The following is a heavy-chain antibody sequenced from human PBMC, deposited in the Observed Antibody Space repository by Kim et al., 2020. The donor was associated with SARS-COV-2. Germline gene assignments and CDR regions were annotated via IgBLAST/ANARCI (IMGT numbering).Heavy chain of an antibody. V-gene: IGHV3-23*01. J-gene: IGHJ6*02. D-gene: IGHD2-21*01. Sequence: GGSLRLSCIASGFTFSAYAMSWVRQVPGKGLEWISTITSLDGSASSYGDSVTGRFTISRDNSKNTLYLQMNSLRAEDTAVYYCAKETGVVVLDTIYYYYSGLDAWGRGTTVTVSS. CDR3: AKETGVVVLDTIYYYYSGLDA. CDR1: GFTFSAYA. CDR2: ITSLDGSAS.